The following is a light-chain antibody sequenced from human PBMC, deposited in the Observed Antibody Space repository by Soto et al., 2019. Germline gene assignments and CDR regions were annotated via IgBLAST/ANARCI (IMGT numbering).Light chain of an antibody. CDR1: SGHSNYA. V-gene: IGLV4-69*02. Sequence: QSVLTQSPSASASLGASVKLTCTLSSGHSNYAIAWHQQQPGKGPRYLMKLNSDGSHNKGDRIPDRFSGSSSGAERYLTISSLQSEDEADYYCQTWGTGTVLFGGGTKLTVL. CDR2: LNSDGSH. J-gene: IGLJ2*01. CDR3: QTWGTGTVL.